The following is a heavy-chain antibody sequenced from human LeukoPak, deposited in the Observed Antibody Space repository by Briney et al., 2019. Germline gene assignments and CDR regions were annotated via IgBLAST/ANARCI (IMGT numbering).Heavy chain of an antibody. V-gene: IGHV4-59*01. CDR3: ARDDYGETLGL. CDR2: IYYSGST. D-gene: IGHD4-17*01. J-gene: IGHJ4*02. Sequence: SETLSLTCTVSGGSISSYYWSWLRQPPGKGLEWIGYIYYSGSTNYNPSLKSRVPISVATSKTHFSLKLRSVTAADTAVYYCARDDYGETLGLWGQGTLVTVSS. CDR1: GGSISSYY.